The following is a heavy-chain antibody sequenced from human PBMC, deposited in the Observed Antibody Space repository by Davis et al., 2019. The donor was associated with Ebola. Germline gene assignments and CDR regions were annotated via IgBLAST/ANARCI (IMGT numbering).Heavy chain of an antibody. CDR2: INPNDGRT. V-gene: IGHV1-46*03. CDR1: GYTFTNYY. J-gene: IGHJ3*02. D-gene: IGHD5-12*01. Sequence: ASVKVSCKASGYTFTNYYMHWVRQAPGQGLEWMGMINPNDGRTIYAQKFQGRVTVTRDTSTTTVYMDLSSLRSEDTALYYCTTPGGHDSGYDVFDIRGQGTMVTVSS. CDR3: TTPGGHDSGYDVFDI.